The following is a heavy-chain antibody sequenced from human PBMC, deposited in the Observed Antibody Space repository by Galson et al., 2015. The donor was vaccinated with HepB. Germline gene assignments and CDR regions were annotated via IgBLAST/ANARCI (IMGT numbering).Heavy chain of an antibody. D-gene: IGHD1-26*01. Sequence: SLRLSCAASGFSFNTYSMNWVRQAPGKGLEWVAAITSAGDKQYYTDSVRGRFTISRDNSNNRMYLQMNSLRPEDTSVYYCARDAMGRGSGSYSAFDYWVQVTLVAVSS. V-gene: IGHV3-30*04. CDR2: ITSAGDKQ. CDR3: ARDAMGRGSGSYSAFDY. J-gene: IGHJ4*02. CDR1: GFSFNTYS.